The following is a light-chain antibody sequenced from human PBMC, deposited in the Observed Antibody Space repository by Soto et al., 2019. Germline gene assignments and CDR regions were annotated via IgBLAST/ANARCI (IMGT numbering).Light chain of an antibody. CDR3: QQRSNWPPFT. CDR2: DAS. J-gene: IGKJ5*01. V-gene: IGKV3-11*01. CDR1: QSVLDTSNNKNY. Sequence: DIVMPQSPDYLAVSLGERPTINCKSSQSVLDTSNNKNYLAWYQQKPGQAPRLLIYDASKRATGIPARFSGSGSGTDFTLTISSLEPEDFAVYYCQQRSNWPPFTFGQGTKVDIK.